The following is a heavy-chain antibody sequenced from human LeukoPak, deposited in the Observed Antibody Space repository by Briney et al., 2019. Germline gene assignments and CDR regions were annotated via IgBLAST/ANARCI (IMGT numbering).Heavy chain of an antibody. Sequence: GGSLRLSCAASGFTFSSYAMHWVRQAPGNGLEYVSPISSNGGSTYYANSVKGRFTISRDNSKNTLYLQMGSLRAEDMAVYYCARMEEYYYYYGMDVWGQGTTVTVSS. CDR3: ARMEEYYYYYGMDV. CDR1: GFTFSSYA. CDR2: ISSNGGST. V-gene: IGHV3-64*01. D-gene: IGHD3-3*01. J-gene: IGHJ6*02.